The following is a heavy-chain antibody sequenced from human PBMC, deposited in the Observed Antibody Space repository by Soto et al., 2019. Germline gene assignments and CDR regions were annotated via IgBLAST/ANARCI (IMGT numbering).Heavy chain of an antibody. J-gene: IGHJ5*02. Sequence: PSETLSLTCTVSGGSISSSSYYWGWIRQPPGKGPEWIGSIYYSGSTYYNPSLKSRVTISVDTSKNQFSLKLSSVTAADTAVYYCASLSPYCTNGVCLEVWFDPWGQGTLVTVSS. CDR2: IYYSGST. CDR3: ASLSPYCTNGVCLEVWFDP. D-gene: IGHD2-8*01. CDR1: GGSISSSSYY. V-gene: IGHV4-39*01.